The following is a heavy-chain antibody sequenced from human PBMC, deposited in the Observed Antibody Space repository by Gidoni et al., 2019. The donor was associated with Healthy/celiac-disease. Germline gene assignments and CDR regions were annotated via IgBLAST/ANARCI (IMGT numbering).Heavy chain of an antibody. CDR2: ISSSSSSI. V-gene: IGHV3-21*01. D-gene: IGHD4-17*01. CDR1: GFTFSSYS. Sequence: EVKLVESGGGLVKPGGSLRLSCAASGFTFSSYSMTGVRQAPGKGLEWVSSISSSSSSISYADSVKGRFTISRDNAKNSLYLQMHSLRAAATAVYYCATSYGDPRGDWGWGQGTLVTVSS. CDR3: ATSYGDPRGDWG. J-gene: IGHJ4*02.